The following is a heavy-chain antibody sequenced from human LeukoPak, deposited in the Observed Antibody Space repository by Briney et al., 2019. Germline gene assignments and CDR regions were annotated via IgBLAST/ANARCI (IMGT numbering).Heavy chain of an antibody. V-gene: IGHV4-34*01. CDR1: GGSFSGYY. CDR2: INHSGST. J-gene: IGHJ6*02. CDR3: ARVSYYGSGNGMDV. Sequence: SETLSLTCAVYGGSFSGYYWSWIRQPPEKGLEWIGEINHSGSTNYNPSLKSRVTISVDTSKNQFSLKLSSVTAADTAVYYCARVSYYGSGNGMDVWGQGTTVTVSS. D-gene: IGHD3-10*01.